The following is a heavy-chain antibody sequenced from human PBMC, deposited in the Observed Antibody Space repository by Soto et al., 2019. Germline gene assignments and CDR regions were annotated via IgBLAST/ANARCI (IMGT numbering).Heavy chain of an antibody. V-gene: IGHV6-1*01. CDR2: TYYRSKWYN. D-gene: IGHD2-2*01. J-gene: IGHJ6*02. CDR3: ARSIVVVPAATHFHYYYYYGMDV. CDR1: GDSVSSNSAA. Sequence: SQTLSLTCAISGDSVSSNSAAWNWIRQSPSRGLEWLGRTYYRSKWYNDYAVSVKSRITINPDTSKNQFSLQLNSVTPEDTAVYYCARSIVVVPAATHFHYYYYYGMDVWGQGTTVTVSS.